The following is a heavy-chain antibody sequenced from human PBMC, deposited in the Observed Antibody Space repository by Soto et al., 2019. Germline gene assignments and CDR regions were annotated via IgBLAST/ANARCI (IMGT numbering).Heavy chain of an antibody. J-gene: IGHJ4*02. V-gene: IGHV4-39*01. CDR3: ARHADLYYFDY. CDR1: GGSISSNNDF. Sequence: PSETLSLTCTVSGGSISSNNDFWGWIRQPPGKALEWIGSISYSGRTYYTPSLKSRVTISVDTSKNQFSLKLSSVTAADTAVYYCARHADLYYFDYWGQGTLVTVSS. CDR2: ISYSGRT.